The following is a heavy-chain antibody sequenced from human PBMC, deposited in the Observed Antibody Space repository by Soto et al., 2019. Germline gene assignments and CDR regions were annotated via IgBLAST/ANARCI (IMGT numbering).Heavy chain of an antibody. Sequence: ASVKVSCKASGGTFSSYAISWVRQAPGQGLEWMGGIIPIFGTANYAQKFQGRVTITADESTSTAYMELSSLRSEDTAVYYCARARSIAARPVYYYYYGMDVWGQGTTVTVSS. CDR1: GGTFSSYA. J-gene: IGHJ6*02. D-gene: IGHD6-6*01. CDR2: IIPIFGTA. CDR3: ARARSIAARPVYYYYYGMDV. V-gene: IGHV1-69*13.